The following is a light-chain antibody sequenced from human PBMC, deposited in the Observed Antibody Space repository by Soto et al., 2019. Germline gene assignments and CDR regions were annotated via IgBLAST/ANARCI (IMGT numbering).Light chain of an antibody. CDR3: SAYAGSNNFV. CDR2: GVN. Sequence: QSVLTQPPSASGSLGQSVTVSCTGSSSDVGTYGYVSWYQHRPGTAPKLLIYGVNKRPSGVPDRFSGSKSGNTASLTVSGLQTEDEADYYCSAYAGSNNFVFGSGTKVTVL. V-gene: IGLV2-8*01. J-gene: IGLJ1*01. CDR1: SSDVGTYGY.